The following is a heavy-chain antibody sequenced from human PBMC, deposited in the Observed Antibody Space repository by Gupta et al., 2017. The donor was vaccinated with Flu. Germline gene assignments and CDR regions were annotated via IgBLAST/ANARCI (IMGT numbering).Heavy chain of an antibody. V-gene: IGHV1-2*06. D-gene: IGHD5-12*01. CDR2: MNPNSGGA. CDR3: ARDRGDGYNLGY. Sequence: VRQAPGQGLEWMGRMNPNSGGADYAQKFQGRVTMTRDTSISTGYMDLSRLRSDDTAVYFCARDRGDGYNLGYWGQGTLVTVSS. J-gene: IGHJ4*02.